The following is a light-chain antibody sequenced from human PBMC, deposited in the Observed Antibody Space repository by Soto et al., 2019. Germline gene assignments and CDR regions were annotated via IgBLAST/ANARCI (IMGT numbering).Light chain of an antibody. Sequence: DLQMTQSPSSLSASVGDKVTITCRTSRSIASIVNWYQQKPGYAPRLLIFGASYLRPVVPARCSGSGSGTDFTLTISSLQPEDYATYFCQHYHEAPYTFGQGTILDIK. CDR1: RSIASI. J-gene: IGKJ2*01. CDR3: QHYHEAPYT. V-gene: IGKV1-39*01. CDR2: GAS.